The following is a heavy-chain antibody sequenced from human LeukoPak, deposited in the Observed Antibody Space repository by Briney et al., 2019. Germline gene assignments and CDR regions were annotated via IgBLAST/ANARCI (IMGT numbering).Heavy chain of an antibody. V-gene: IGHV3-30*02. D-gene: IGHD2-15*01. Sequence: PGGSLRLSCAASGFTFSDYGMHWVRQAPGKGLEWVAFIRSDGSNTYYADSVKGRFTISRDNSKNTLYLQMSSLRAEDTAVYYCAKTLTDYCSGGSCYSGSYYFDYWGQGTLVTVSS. CDR3: AKTLTDYCSGGSCYSGSYYFDY. CDR1: GFTFSDYG. J-gene: IGHJ4*02. CDR2: IRSDGSNT.